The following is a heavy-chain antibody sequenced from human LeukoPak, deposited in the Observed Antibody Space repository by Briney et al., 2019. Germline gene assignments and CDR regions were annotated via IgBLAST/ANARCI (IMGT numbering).Heavy chain of an antibody. CDR2: IYYSGGT. V-gene: IGHV4-30-4*01. Sequence: PSETLSLTCTVSGGSISSGDYYWSWIRQPPWKGLEWIGYIYYSGGTYYNPSLKSRVIISVDTSKNQFSLRLSSVTAADTAVYYCARDRGYCSGGSCLDNWFDPWGQGTLVTVSS. D-gene: IGHD2-15*01. CDR1: GGSISSGDYY. CDR3: ARDRGYCSGGSCLDNWFDP. J-gene: IGHJ5*02.